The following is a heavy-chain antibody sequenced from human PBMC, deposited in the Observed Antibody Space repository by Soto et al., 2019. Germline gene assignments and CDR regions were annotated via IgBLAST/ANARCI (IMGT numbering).Heavy chain of an antibody. Sequence: LRLSCVGSGFTFSTYSINWVRQAPGRGLEWVSSISSRSDIYYADSVKGRFTISRDNAKNSVSLQMNSLRAEDTAVYYCAREYTAWPLAYGLDVWGQGTTVTVSS. V-gene: IGHV3-21*01. CDR2: ISSRSDI. D-gene: IGHD2-2*02. J-gene: IGHJ6*02. CDR1: GFTFSTYS. CDR3: AREYTAWPLAYGLDV.